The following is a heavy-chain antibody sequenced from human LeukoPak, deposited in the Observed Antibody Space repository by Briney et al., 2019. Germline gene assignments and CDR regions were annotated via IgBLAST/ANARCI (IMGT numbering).Heavy chain of an antibody. CDR2: ISYDGSNK. D-gene: IGHD3-10*01. J-gene: IGHJ4*02. CDR1: GFTFSSYA. CDR3: ARGPDYYGSGSYLDY. V-gene: IGHV3-30*04. Sequence: PGRSLRLSCAASGFTFSSYAMHWVRQAPGKGLEWVAVISYDGSNKYYADSVKGRFTISRDNSKNTLYLQMNSLRAEDTAVYYCARGPDYYGSGSYLDYWGQGTLVTVSS.